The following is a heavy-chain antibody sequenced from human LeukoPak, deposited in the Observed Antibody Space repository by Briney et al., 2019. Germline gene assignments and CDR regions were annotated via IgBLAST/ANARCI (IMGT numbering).Heavy chain of an antibody. CDR2: IYHSGST. J-gene: IGHJ4*02. D-gene: IGHD3-22*01. CDR3: ARVWRYYDSSGYSYYFDY. CDR1: GYSISSGYY. Sequence: PSETLSLTCAVSGYSISSGYYWGWIRQPPGKGLEWIGSIYHSGSTYYNPSLKSRVTISVDTSKNQFSLKLSSVTAADTAVYYCARVWRYYDSSGYSYYFDYWGQGTLVTVSS. V-gene: IGHV4-38-2*01.